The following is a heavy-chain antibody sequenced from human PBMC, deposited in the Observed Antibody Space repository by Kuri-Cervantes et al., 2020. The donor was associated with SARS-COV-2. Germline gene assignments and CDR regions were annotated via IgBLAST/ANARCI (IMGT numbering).Heavy chain of an antibody. D-gene: IGHD3-16*01. Sequence: SETLSLTCTVSGGSMSTYFWSWIRQPPGKGLEWIGYIHYRGSSKYNPSLTTRVTISVDTSKNQFSLKLSSVTAADTAVYYCARSLRGGVMSWFDPWGQGTLVTVSS. V-gene: IGHV4-59*12. J-gene: IGHJ5*02. CDR2: IHYRGSS. CDR1: GGSMSTYF. CDR3: ARSLRGGVMSWFDP.